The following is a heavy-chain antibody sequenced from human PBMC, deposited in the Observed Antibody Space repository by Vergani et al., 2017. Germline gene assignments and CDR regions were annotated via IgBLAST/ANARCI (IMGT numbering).Heavy chain of an antibody. V-gene: IGHV4-39*01. J-gene: IGHJ3*01. CDR3: ARGGGNYYDAFDV. Sequence: QLQLQESGPGLVKPSETLSLTCTVSGGSISSSNYYWGWIRQPPGKGLEWIGGIYYSGSTYYNLSLKSRVTISVDTSKNQFSLKLRSVTAADTAVYYCARGGGNYYDAFDVWGQGTMVTVSS. CDR1: GGSISSSNYY. D-gene: IGHD1-26*01. CDR2: IYYSGST.